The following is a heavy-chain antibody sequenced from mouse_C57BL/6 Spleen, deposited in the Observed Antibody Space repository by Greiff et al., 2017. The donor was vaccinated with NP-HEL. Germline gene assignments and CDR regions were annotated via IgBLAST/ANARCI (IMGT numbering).Heavy chain of an antibody. Sequence: KLQQSGPELVKPGASVKMSCKASGYTFTDYNMHWVKQSHGKSLEWIGYINPNNGGTSYNQKFKGKATLTVNKSSSTAYMELRSLTSEDSAVYYCARNYYGSSEYFDVWGTGTTVTVSS. D-gene: IGHD1-1*01. J-gene: IGHJ1*03. CDR3: ARNYYGSSEYFDV. V-gene: IGHV1-22*01. CDR1: GYTFTDYN. CDR2: INPNNGGT.